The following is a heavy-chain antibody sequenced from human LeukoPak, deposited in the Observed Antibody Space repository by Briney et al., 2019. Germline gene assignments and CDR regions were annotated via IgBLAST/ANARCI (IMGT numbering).Heavy chain of an antibody. CDR2: IYYRGNT. CDR1: GGSLSSSSFY. V-gene: IGHV4-39*01. CDR3: ARSRDGYISTFDY. Sequence: SVTLSLTCTVSGGSLSSSSFYWGWIRQPPGKGLEWIGSIYYRGNTYYNPSLKSRVTISVDTSKNLFSLKLSSVTAADTAVYYCARSRDGYISTFDYWGQGTLVTVSS. J-gene: IGHJ4*02. D-gene: IGHD5-24*01.